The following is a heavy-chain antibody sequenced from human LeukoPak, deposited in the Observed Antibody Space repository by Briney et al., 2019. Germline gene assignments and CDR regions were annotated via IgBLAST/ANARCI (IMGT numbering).Heavy chain of an antibody. D-gene: IGHD6-13*01. Sequence: ASVKVSCKASGYTFTRYGISWVRQAPGQGLEWMGWISAYNGNTKYEQKLQGRVTMTTDTSTSTAYMELRSLRSDDTAVYYCAVGTGYSSSWYGRDYYYYGIDVWGQGATVTVSS. CDR3: AVGTGYSSSWYGRDYYYYGIDV. CDR2: ISAYNGNT. CDR1: GYTFTRYG. V-gene: IGHV1-18*01. J-gene: IGHJ6*02.